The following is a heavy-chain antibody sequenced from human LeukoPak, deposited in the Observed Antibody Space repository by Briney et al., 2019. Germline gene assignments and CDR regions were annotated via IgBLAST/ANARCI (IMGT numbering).Heavy chain of an antibody. Sequence: GGSLRLSCAASGFTFTSYAMSWVRQAPGKGLEWVSTIHPSGTNTHYADSVKGRFTISRDNSKNKLFLLMSTLRADDTAIYYCAKDPSTLTIRDDYWGQGTLVTVSS. D-gene: IGHD5-24*01. CDR3: AKDPSTLTIRDDY. CDR2: IHPSGTNT. J-gene: IGHJ4*02. V-gene: IGHV3-23*01. CDR1: GFTFTSYA.